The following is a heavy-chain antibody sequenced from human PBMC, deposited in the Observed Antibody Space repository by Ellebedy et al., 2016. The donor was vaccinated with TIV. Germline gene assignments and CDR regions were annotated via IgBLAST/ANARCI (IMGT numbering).Heavy chain of an antibody. CDR2: INHSGST. Sequence: GSLRLXXAVYGGSFSGYYWSWIRQPPGKGLEWIGEINHSGSTNYNPSLKSRVTISVDTSKNQFSLKLSSVTAADTAVYYCARGYCSSTSCYGWFDPWGQGTLVTVSS. CDR1: GGSFSGYY. J-gene: IGHJ5*02. CDR3: ARGYCSSTSCYGWFDP. D-gene: IGHD2-2*01. V-gene: IGHV4-34*01.